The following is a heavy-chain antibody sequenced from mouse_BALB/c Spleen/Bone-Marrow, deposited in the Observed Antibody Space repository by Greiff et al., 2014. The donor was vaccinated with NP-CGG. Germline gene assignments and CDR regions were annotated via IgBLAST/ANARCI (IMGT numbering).Heavy chain of an antibody. Sequence: EVMLVESGGGLVQPGGFLRLSCATSGFTFADYYMSWVRQPPGKALEWLGFIRNKANGYTTEYSASVKGRFTISRDNSQSIVYLQMNTLRAEDSATYYCARDYLYYFDYWGQGTTLTVSS. V-gene: IGHV7-3*02. J-gene: IGHJ2*01. CDR1: GFTFADYY. CDR2: IRNKANGYTT. D-gene: IGHD2-1*01. CDR3: ARDYLYYFDY.